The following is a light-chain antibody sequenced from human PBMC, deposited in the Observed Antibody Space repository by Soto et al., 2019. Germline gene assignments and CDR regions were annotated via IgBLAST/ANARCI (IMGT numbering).Light chain of an antibody. J-gene: IGKJ1*01. CDR1: QSISSW. CDR2: DAS. CDR3: QQYYTYWHM. V-gene: IGKV1-5*01. Sequence: DIQMTQSPSILSAIVGDRVTITCRASQSISSWLAWYQQKPGKAPKLLIYDASNLESGVPSTFSGSGSGTEFTLTISSLQPDDFATYYCQQYYTYWHMFGQGTKVDIK.